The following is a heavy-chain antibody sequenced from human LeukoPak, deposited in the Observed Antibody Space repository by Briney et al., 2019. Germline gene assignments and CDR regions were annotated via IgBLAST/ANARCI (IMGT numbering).Heavy chain of an antibody. CDR2: ISSSSSYT. CDR1: GFTFSDYY. D-gene: IGHD3-10*01. V-gene: IGHV3-11*05. J-gene: IGHJ5*02. CDR3: ARDFPSSGITMVRGVTQTYNWFDP. Sequence: GGSLRLSCAASGFTFSDYYMSWIRQAPGKGLEWVSYISSSSSYTNYADSVKGRFTISRDNAKNSLYLQMNSLRAEDTAVYYSARDFPSSGITMVRGVTQTYNWFDPWDQGTMVTVSS.